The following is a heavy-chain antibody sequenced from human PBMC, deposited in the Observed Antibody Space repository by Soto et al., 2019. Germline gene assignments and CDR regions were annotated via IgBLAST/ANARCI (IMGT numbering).Heavy chain of an antibody. D-gene: IGHD2-2*01. Sequence: ASVKVSCKASGYTFTSYDINWVRQATGQGLEWMGWMDPNSGNTGYAQKFQGRVTMTRNTSISTAYMELSSLRSEDTAVYYCAREGGGYCSSTSCYGGWYYYYYMDVWGKGTTVTVSS. CDR3: AREGGGYCSSTSCYGGWYYYYYMDV. V-gene: IGHV1-8*01. J-gene: IGHJ6*03. CDR1: GYTFTSYD. CDR2: MDPNSGNT.